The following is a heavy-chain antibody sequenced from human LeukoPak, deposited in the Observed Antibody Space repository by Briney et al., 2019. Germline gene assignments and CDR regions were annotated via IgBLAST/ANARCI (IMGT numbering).Heavy chain of an antibody. CDR3: AKDTHHYYDSSGYSSFDY. J-gene: IGHJ4*02. V-gene: IGHV3-9*01. CDR1: RFTFDDYA. CDR2: ISWNSGII. Sequence: PGRSLRLSCAASRFTFDDYAMHSVRQAAGKGLEWVSGISWNSGIIGYADSVKGRFTISRDNAKNSLYLQMNSLRAEDTALYYCAKDTHHYYDSSGYSSFDYWGQGTLVTVSS. D-gene: IGHD3-22*01.